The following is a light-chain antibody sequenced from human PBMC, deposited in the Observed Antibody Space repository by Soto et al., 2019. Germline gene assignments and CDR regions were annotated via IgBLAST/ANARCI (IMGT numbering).Light chain of an antibody. CDR3: KQYNNWPRT. V-gene: IGKV3-15*01. CDR2: GAS. CDR1: QSVGTN. J-gene: IGKJ1*01. Sequence: EIVMTHSRATLSVSPGERATLYCRDSQSVGTNLAWYQQKPGQAPGLLIYGASTRSTGIPARFSGSGSGTEFTLAISSLQSEDFAVYYCKQYNNWPRTFGQGTEVDIK.